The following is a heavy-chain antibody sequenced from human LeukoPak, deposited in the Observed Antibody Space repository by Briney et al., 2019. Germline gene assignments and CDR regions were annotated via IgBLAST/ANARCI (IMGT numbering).Heavy chain of an antibody. J-gene: IGHJ4*02. CDR2: INHDGGDT. D-gene: IGHD4-17*01. CDR1: GFIFTNYW. Sequence: PGGSLRLSCAASGFIFTNYWMAWGRQAPGKGLEWVANINHDGGDTNYVHSVKGRFTISRDNAKSSLYLKMTSLRAEDTAVYYCTITGGPTVTAFDDWGQGILVTVSS. V-gene: IGHV3-7*02. CDR3: TITGGPTVTAFDD.